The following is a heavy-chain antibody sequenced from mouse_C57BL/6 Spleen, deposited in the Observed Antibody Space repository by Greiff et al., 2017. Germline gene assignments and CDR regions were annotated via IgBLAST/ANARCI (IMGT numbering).Heavy chain of an antibody. J-gene: IGHJ2*01. CDR2: INPSTGGT. Sequence: VQLQQSGPELVKPGASVKISCKASGYSFTGYYMNWVKQSPEKSLEWIGEINPSTGGTTYNQKFKAKATLTVDKSSSTAYMQLKSLTSEDSAVYYWARDGGLRRGFFDYWGQGTTLTVSS. D-gene: IGHD2-4*01. CDR1: GYSFTGYY. V-gene: IGHV1-42*01. CDR3: ARDGGLRRGFFDY.